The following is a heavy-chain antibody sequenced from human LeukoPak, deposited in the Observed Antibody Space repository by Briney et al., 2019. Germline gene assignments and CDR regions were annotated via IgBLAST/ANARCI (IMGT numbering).Heavy chain of an antibody. Sequence: ASVKVSCKASGYTFTSYDINWVRQTTGQGLEWMGWMNPNSGKTEYAQKFQGRVTMTWDTSISTVYMDLSSLRSEDTAVYYCGRALPSSGWVVYWGQGSLVTVSS. D-gene: IGHD6-19*01. CDR3: GRALPSSGWVVY. V-gene: IGHV1-8*01. CDR2: MNPNSGKT. J-gene: IGHJ4*02. CDR1: GYTFTSYD.